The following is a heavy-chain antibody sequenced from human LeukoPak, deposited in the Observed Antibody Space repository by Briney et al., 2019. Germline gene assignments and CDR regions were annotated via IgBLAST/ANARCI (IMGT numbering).Heavy chain of an antibody. CDR3: ARGIAAAAKQGGFDY. Sequence: QTSETLSLTCTVSGGSISSYYWSWIRQPAGKGLEWIGRIYTTGSTSYNPSLKSRVTMSVDTSKNQFSLKLSPVTAADTAVYYCARGIAAAAKQGGFDYWGQGTLVTVSS. V-gene: IGHV4-4*07. D-gene: IGHD6-13*01. J-gene: IGHJ4*02. CDR2: IYTTGST. CDR1: GGSISSYY.